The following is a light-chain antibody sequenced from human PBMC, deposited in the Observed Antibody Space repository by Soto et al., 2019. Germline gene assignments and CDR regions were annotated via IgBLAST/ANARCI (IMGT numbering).Light chain of an antibody. CDR3: QQRSNWPST. Sequence: EIVLTQSPATLSLSPGDRATISCRASQSVSSYLAWYQQKPGQAPRLLIYDASNRDTGIPARFSGCGSGTDFTLPISSLEPEDVSVYYCQQRSNWPSTFGGGTKVEIK. V-gene: IGKV3-11*01. CDR1: QSVSSY. CDR2: DAS. J-gene: IGKJ4*02.